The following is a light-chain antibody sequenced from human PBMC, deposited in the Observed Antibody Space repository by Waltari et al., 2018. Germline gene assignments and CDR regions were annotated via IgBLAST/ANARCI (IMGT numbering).Light chain of an antibody. CDR1: PSNIGNTF. CDR3: ATWDDSLNIL. J-gene: IGLJ2*01. V-gene: IGLV1-47*01. Sequence: QPVLTPPPSASGTPGQRVTMSCSGRPSNIGNTFVNWYQQLPGTTPKLLIYRDNQRPSGVPDRFSGSKSGTSASLVISGLRSEDEAVYYCATWDDSLNILFGGGTNLTVL. CDR2: RDN.